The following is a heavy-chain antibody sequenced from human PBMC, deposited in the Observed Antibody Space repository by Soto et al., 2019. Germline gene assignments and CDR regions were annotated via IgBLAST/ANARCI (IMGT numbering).Heavy chain of an antibody. J-gene: IGHJ3*02. CDR2: INPNSGGT. CDR3: ARGGSSGYYFDDAFDI. CDR1: GYTFTGYY. Sequence: ASVKVSCKASGYTFTGYYMHWVRQAPGQGLEWMGWINPNSGGTNYAQKFQGWVTMTRDTSISTAYMELSRLRSDDTAVYYCARGGSSGYYFDDAFDIWGQWTMLTVSS. D-gene: IGHD3-22*01. V-gene: IGHV1-2*04.